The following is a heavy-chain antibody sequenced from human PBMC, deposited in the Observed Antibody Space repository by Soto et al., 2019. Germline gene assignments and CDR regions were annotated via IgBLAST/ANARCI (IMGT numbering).Heavy chain of an antibody. V-gene: IGHV3-66*01. CDR1: GFSVSGSY. Sequence: DVQVVESGGGLVQPGGSLRLSCAVSGFSVSGSYMCWVRQAPGKGLEWVSGVYSGGNAYYADSVKGRFTISRDNSRNTVFLQMNSLSVEDTAVYYCARSKVDWGQGTLVTVSS. D-gene: IGHD4-4*01. CDR3: ARSKVD. CDR2: VYSGGNA. J-gene: IGHJ4*02.